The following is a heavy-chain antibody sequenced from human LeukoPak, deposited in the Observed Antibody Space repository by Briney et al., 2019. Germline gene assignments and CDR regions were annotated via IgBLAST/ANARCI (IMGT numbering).Heavy chain of an antibody. CDR1: GFTFSSFA. V-gene: IGHV3-23*01. CDR3: AKRYRPCSGDCSAPYYFDY. CDR2: ISSSGANT. Sequence: HPGGSLTLSCAVSGFTFSSFAMSWVRQAPGKGLEWVSYISSSGANTYYAASVKGRFTIARDNSKNTLYLQMSSLRAEDTAVYYCAKRYRPCSGDCSAPYYFDYWGQGTLVTVSS. D-gene: IGHD2-21*02. J-gene: IGHJ4*02.